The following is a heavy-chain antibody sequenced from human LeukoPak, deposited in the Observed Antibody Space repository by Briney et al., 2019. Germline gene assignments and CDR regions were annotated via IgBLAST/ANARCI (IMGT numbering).Heavy chain of an antibody. CDR2: IYYSGST. J-gene: IGHJ1*01. CDR3: AKDDAWGRYQH. Sequence: SETLSLTCTVSGGSISSSSYYWGWIRQPPGKGLEWIGSIYYSGSTNYNPSLKSRVTISVDTSKNQFSLKLSSVTAADTAVYYCAKDDAWGRYQHWGQGTLVTVSS. V-gene: IGHV4-39*07. CDR1: GGSISSSSYY. D-gene: IGHD3-16*01.